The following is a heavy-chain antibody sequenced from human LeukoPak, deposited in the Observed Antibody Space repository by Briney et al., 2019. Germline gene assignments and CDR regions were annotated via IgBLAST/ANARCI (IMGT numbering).Heavy chain of an antibody. J-gene: IGHJ5*02. CDR1: GYTFTCYY. D-gene: IGHD2-15*01. CDR3: ARPRLDIVAFDP. Sequence: ASVKVSCKASGYTFTCYYMHWVRQAPGQGLEWMGWINPNSGGTNYAQKFQGRVTMTRDTSISTAYMELSRLRSDDTAVYYCARPRLDIVAFDPWGQGTLVTVSS. CDR2: INPNSGGT. V-gene: IGHV1-2*02.